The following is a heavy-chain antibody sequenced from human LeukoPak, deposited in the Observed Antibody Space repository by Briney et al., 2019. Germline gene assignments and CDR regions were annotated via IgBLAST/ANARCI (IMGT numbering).Heavy chain of an antibody. Sequence: GASVKVSCKASGGTFSSYAISWVRQAPGQGLEWMGGIIPIFGTANYAQKFQGRVTITADESTSTAYMELSSLRSEDTAVYYCARRRDGYNYHYFAYWGQGTLVTVSS. J-gene: IGHJ4*02. CDR1: GGTFSSYA. V-gene: IGHV1-69*13. CDR3: ARRRDGYNYHYFAY. CDR2: IIPIFGTA. D-gene: IGHD5-24*01.